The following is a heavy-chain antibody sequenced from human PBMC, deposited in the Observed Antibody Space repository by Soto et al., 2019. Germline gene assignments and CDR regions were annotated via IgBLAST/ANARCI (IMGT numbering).Heavy chain of an antibody. CDR1: GGSISSYY. V-gene: IGHV4-4*07. D-gene: IGHD3-9*01. CDR3: ARDRSATRYFDWLPFDY. Sequence: NPSETLSLTCTVSGGSISSYYWSWIRQPAGKGLEWIGRIYTSGSTNYNPSLKSRVTMSVDTSKNQFSLKLSSVTAADTAVYYCARDRSATRYFDWLPFDYWGQGTLVTVSS. CDR2: IYTSGST. J-gene: IGHJ4*02.